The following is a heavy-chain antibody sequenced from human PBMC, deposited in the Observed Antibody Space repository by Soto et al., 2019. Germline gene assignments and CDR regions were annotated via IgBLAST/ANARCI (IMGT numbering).Heavy chain of an antibody. V-gene: IGHV3-21*01. CDR2: ISSSSSYI. D-gene: IGHD2-15*01. J-gene: IGHJ2*01. Sequence: PGKGLEWISSISSSSSYIYYADSVKGRFTISRDHAKNSLYFQMNSLRAEDTAVYYCVFQAEDGIRGSVPVSAFLLNRSADL. CDR3: VFQAEDGIRGSVPVSAFLLNRSADL.